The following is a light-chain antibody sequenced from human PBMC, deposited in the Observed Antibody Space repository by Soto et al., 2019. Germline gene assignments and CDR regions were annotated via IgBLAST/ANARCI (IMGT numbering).Light chain of an antibody. CDR2: EVS. J-gene: IGLJ1*01. CDR1: SSDVGGYNY. V-gene: IGLV2-14*01. CDR3: SSYTSSSAPYV. Sequence: QSALTQPASVSGSPGQSITISCTGTSSDVGGYNYVSWYQQHPGKAPKLMISEVSNRPSGVSHRFSGSKSGNTASLTISGLQAEDEGDYYCSSYTSSSAPYVFGTGTKLTVL.